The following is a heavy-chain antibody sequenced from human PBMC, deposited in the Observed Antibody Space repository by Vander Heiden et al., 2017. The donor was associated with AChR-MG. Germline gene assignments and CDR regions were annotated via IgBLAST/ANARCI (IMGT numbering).Heavy chain of an antibody. D-gene: IGHD1-1*01. CDR3: AKATGNYYYYYYMDV. CDR1: GFTFSSYA. CDR2: ISGSGGST. J-gene: IGHJ6*03. Sequence: EVQLLESGGGLVQPGGSLRLSCAASGFTFSSYAMSWVRQAPGKGLEGVSAISGSGGSTKYADSVKGRFTISRDNSKNTLYLQMNSLRAEDTAVYYCAKATGNYYYYYYMDVWGKGTTVTVSS. V-gene: IGHV3-23*01.